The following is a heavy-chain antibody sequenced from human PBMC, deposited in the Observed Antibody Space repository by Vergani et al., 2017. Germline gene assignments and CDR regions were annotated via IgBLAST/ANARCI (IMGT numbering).Heavy chain of an antibody. Sequence: VQLVESGGGLLQPGTSLRLSCSASGFTFGVSNMNWVRQAPGKGLEWVSSISGSSRSIFYADSVKGRFTISRYNAKNSLFLQMSNLRVEDTAVYYCARENAGNVMASWGQGTLVTVSS. V-gene: IGHV3-48*01. J-gene: IGHJ5*02. CDR3: ARENAGNVMAS. CDR1: GFTFGVSN. D-gene: IGHD4-23*01. CDR2: ISGSSRSI.